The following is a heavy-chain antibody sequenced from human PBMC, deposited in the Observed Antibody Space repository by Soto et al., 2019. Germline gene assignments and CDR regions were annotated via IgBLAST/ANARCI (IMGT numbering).Heavy chain of an antibody. CDR3: ARCPYSASGRSFDY. CDR1: GFTFSTYA. CDR2: ISGSGAST. J-gene: IGHJ4*02. D-gene: IGHD3-10*01. V-gene: IGHV3-23*01. Sequence: EVQLLESGGGLVQPGGSLRLSCAASGFTFSTYAMSWVRQAPGKGLEWISTISGSGASTYYADSVKGRFTISRDNSKNTLDLQINSLRAEDTAIYDCARCPYSASGRSFDYWGQGTLVTVSS.